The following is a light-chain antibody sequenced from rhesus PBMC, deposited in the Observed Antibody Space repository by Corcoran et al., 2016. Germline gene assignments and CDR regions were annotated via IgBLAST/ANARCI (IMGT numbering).Light chain of an antibody. Sequence: IVMTQSPATLSLSPGERATLSCRASQNVGTFLAWYQQKPGQSPRLLIYGACTRAPGIPDRFSGSGSGTDCTLTISGLEAEDFAFYFCQETSNLWTFGQGTEVELK. CDR2: GAC. V-gene: IGKV3-31*02. CDR1: QNVGTF. CDR3: QETSNLWT. J-gene: IGKJ1*01.